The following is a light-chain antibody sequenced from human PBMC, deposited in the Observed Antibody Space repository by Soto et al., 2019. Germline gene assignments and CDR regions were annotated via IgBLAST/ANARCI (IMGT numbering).Light chain of an antibody. J-gene: IGLJ1*01. V-gene: IGLV2-11*01. CDR1: SSDVGNFNS. Sequence: QSALTQPRSVSGSPGQSVTISCTGTSSDVGNFNSVSWYQQHPGKAPKLMIYDVNKRPSGVPDRFSGSKSGSTASLTISGLQAEDEANYYCSSYTTSNTPLYVFGTGTKVTVL. CDR2: DVN. CDR3: SSYTTSNTPLYV.